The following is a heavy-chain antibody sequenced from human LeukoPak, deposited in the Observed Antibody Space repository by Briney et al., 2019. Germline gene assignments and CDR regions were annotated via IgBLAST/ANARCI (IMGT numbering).Heavy chain of an antibody. CDR3: AKEFTANNWFDP. Sequence: GGSLRLPCAASGFTVSSNYMSWVRQAPGKGLEWVSVIYSGGSTYYADSVKGRFTISRDNSKNTLYLQMNSLRAEDTAVYYCAKEFTANNWFDPWGQGTLVTVSS. CDR1: GFTVSSNY. J-gene: IGHJ5*02. V-gene: IGHV3-66*02. D-gene: IGHD5-18*01. CDR2: IYSGGST.